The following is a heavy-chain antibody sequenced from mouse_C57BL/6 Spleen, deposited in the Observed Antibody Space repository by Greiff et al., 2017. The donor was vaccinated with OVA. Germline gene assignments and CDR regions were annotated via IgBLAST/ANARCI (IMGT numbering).Heavy chain of an antibody. CDR3: AREGDPAWFAY. CDR2: INPSSGYT. J-gene: IGHJ3*01. D-gene: IGHD2-13*01. V-gene: IGHV1-4*01. CDR1: GYTFTSYT. Sequence: VQGVESGAELARPGASVKMSCKASGYTFTSYTMHWVKQRPGQGLEWIGYINPSSGYTKYNQKFKDKATLTADKSSSTAYMQLSSLTSEDSAVYYCAREGDPAWFAYWGQGTLVTVSA.